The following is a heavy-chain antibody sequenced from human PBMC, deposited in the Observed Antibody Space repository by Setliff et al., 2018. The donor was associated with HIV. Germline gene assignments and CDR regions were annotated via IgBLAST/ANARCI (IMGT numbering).Heavy chain of an antibody. D-gene: IGHD3-16*01. CDR2: VYHSGST. V-gene: IGHV4-39*01. J-gene: IGHJ2*01. CDR3: ARQVRGEWATDALHPPTKYWYFDL. Sequence: SETLSLTCPVSGDSISSRDYYWAWIRQPPGKGLEWLGSVYHSGSTYYTPSLKSRVTISVDTSKNQFSLKLSSVTAADTAVYYCARQVRGEWATDALHPPTKYWYFDLCGRDTLVTVSS. CDR1: GDSISSRDYY.